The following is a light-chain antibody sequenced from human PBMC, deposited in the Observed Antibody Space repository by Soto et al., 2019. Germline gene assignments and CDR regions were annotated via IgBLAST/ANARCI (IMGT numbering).Light chain of an antibody. CDR3: QQYNSYWYT. J-gene: IGKJ2*01. CDR1: QSISSW. V-gene: IGKV1-5*03. Sequence: DIQMTHSPSTLSASVGDRVTITCRASQSISSWLAWYQQKPGKAPKLLIYKASSLQRGVPSRFSGSGSGTEFTLTISSLQPDDCATYYCQQYNSYWYTFGQGTKLEIK. CDR2: KAS.